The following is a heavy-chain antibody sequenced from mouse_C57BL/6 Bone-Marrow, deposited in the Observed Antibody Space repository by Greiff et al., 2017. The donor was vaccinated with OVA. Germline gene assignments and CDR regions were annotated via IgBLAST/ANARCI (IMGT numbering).Heavy chain of an antibody. CDR3: ARGRLDY. V-gene: IGHV7-1*01. CDR1: GFTFSDFY. CDR2: SRNKANDYTT. D-gene: IGHD6-5*01. Sequence: EVMLVKSGGGLVQSGRSLRLSCATSGFTFSDFYMEWFRQAPGKGLEWIAASRNKANDYTTEYSATVTGRFIVSRDTSQSILYLQMNALRAEDTAIYYCARGRLDYWGQGTSVTVSS. J-gene: IGHJ4*01.